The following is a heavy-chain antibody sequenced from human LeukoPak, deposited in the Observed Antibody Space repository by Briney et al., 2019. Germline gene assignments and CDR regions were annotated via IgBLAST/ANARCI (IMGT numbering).Heavy chain of an antibody. CDR1: GGSISSGSYY. J-gene: IGHJ6*03. CDR3: ARSSNSPRNYYYYYMDV. V-gene: IGHV4-61*02. CDR2: IYISGST. Sequence: PSETLSLTCTVSGGSISSGSYYWSWIRQPAGKGLEWIGCIYISGSTNYNPSLKSRVTISVDTSKNQFSLKLSSVTAADTAVYYCARSSNSPRNYYYYYMDVWGKGTTVTVSS. D-gene: IGHD1-14*01.